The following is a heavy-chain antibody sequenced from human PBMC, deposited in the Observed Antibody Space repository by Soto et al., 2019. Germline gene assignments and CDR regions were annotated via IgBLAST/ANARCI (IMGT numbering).Heavy chain of an antibody. D-gene: IGHD5-12*01. J-gene: IGHJ4*02. CDR2: ISYDGSNK. CDR1: GFTFSSYG. CDR3: AKDRDGYKSLFDY. V-gene: IGHV3-30*18. Sequence: QVQLVESGGGVVQPGRSLRLSCAASGFTFSSYGMHWVRQAPGKGLEWVAVISYDGSNKYYADSVKGRFTISRDNSKNTLYLQMNSLRAEDTAGYYCAKDRDGYKSLFDYWGQGTLVTVSS.